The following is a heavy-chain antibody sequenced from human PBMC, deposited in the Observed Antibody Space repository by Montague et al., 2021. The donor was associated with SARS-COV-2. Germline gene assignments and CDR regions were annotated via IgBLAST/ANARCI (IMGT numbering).Heavy chain of an antibody. J-gene: IGHJ6*03. CDR3: ARATEWRGYYYYYYMGV. Sequence: CAISGDSVSSNSAAWNWIRQSPSRGLEWLGRTYYRSRWFNDYAVSIRSRITINPDTSKNQFSLQLNSVTPEDTAVYYCARATEWRGYYYYYYMGVWGKGTTVTVSS. CDR1: GDSVSSNSAA. V-gene: IGHV6-1*01. CDR2: TYYRSRWFN. D-gene: IGHD1-14*01.